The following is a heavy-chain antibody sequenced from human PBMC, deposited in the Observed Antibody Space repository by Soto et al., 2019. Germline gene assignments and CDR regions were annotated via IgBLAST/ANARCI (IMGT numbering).Heavy chain of an antibody. J-gene: IGHJ4*02. D-gene: IGHD6-19*01. CDR2: IYYRGYT. CDR1: GGSISSYY. Sequence: QVQLQESGPRLVKPSETLSLTCTVSGGSISSYYWSWIRQPPGKGLGWIGYIYYRGYTNYNPSLKGRVTVSVDMSRSQFSLKLSSVTAADTAVYYCARHRGRSGWYEDFDYWGQGTLVTVSS. CDR3: ARHRGRSGWYEDFDY. V-gene: IGHV4-59*08.